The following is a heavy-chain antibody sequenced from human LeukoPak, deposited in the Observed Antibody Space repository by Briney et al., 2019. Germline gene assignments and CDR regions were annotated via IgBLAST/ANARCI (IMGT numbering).Heavy chain of an antibody. V-gene: IGHV3-7*01. CDR2: INKDGSDK. Sequence: GGSLRLSCAASGFIFSNNWMSWVRQAPGKGLECVANINKDGSDKYYAGSVKGRFTISRDNAKNSLYLQMNSLRAEDTAVYYCANYYDSGPQGDYWGQGTLVTVSS. CDR3: ANYYDSGPQGDY. J-gene: IGHJ4*02. CDR1: GFIFSNNW. D-gene: IGHD3-3*01.